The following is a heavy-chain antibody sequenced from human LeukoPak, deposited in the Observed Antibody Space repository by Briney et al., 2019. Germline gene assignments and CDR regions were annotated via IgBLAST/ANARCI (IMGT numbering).Heavy chain of an antibody. J-gene: IGHJ4*02. V-gene: IGHV1-18*01. D-gene: IGHD4-17*01. CDR1: RDTFIVYG. CDR2: IGVYSGDT. Sequence: SVKVSCKTSRDTFIVYGMSWVRHAPGQGLEWMGWIGVYSGDTDYAQKFQGRLTLTRETSTSTVYMELRSLTSDDTAVYYCARDVTSSVTHSMGRIFEYWGQGSLVTVSS. CDR3: ARDVTSSVTHSMGRIFEY.